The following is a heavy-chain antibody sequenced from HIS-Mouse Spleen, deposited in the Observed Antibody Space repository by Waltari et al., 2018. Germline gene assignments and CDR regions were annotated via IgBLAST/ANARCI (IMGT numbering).Heavy chain of an antibody. CDR2: IYYIGST. V-gene: IGHV4-39*07. Sequence: QLQLQESGPGLVKPSETLSLTCTVSGGSISSSSYYWGWIRQPPGKGLEWIGSIYYIGSTYYNPSLKSRVAISVDTSKNQFSRKLSSVTAADTAVYYCARLSGSYYYYYYGMDVWGQGTTVTVSS. CDR3: ARLSGSYYYYYYGMDV. D-gene: IGHD1-26*01. J-gene: IGHJ6*02. CDR1: GGSISSSSYY.